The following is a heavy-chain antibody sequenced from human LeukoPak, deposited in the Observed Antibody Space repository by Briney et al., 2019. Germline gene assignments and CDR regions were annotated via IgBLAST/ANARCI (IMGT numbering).Heavy chain of an antibody. D-gene: IGHD6-19*01. CDR2: IIPIFGTA. Sequence: SVKVSCKASGGTFSSYAISWVRQAPGQGLEWMGRIIPIFGTANYAQKFQGRVTITTDESQSTAYMELSSLRSEDTAVYYCARVNRIGSGWLFDYWGQGTLVTVSS. V-gene: IGHV1-69*05. J-gene: IGHJ4*02. CDR3: ARVNRIGSGWLFDY. CDR1: GGTFSSYA.